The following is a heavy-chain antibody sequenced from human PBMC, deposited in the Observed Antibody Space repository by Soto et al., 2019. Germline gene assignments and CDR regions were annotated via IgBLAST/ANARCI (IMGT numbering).Heavy chain of an antibody. D-gene: IGHD3-10*01. V-gene: IGHV3-30-3*01. CDR2: ISYDGSNK. CDR1: GFTFSSYA. Sequence: GGSLRLSCAASGFTFSSYAMHWVRQAPGKGLEWVAVISYDGSNKYYADSVKGRFTISRDNSKNTLYLQMNSLRAEDTAVYYCSRGLLWLGEIWFDPWGQGTLVTVSS. J-gene: IGHJ5*02. CDR3: SRGLLWLGEIWFDP.